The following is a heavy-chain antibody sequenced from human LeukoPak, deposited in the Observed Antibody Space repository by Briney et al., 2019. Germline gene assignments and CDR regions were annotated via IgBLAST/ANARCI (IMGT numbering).Heavy chain of an antibody. V-gene: IGHV3-73*01. CDR1: GYSFSDSS. CDR2: IDKKDNLYAT. J-gene: IGHJ5*02. Sequence: GGSLRLSCVASGYSFSDSSVHWVRQSSGRGLEWVGLIDKKDNLYATAYAESVKGRFTISRDDSRDTAFLHMDSLKTEDTALYFCTRDRGTYNWFDPWGQGTLVTVFS. D-gene: IGHD2-15*01. CDR3: TRDRGTYNWFDP.